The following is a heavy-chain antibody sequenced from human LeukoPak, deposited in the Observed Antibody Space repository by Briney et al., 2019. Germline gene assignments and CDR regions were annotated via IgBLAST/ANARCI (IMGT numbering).Heavy chain of an antibody. CDR3: ARDWSGTPYYFDY. Sequence: GGSLRLSCAASGFTFSSYSMNWVRQAPGKGLEWVSSISSSSSYIYYADSVKGRFTISRDNAKNSLYLQMNSLRAEDTAVYYCARDWSGTPYYFDYWGQGTLVTVSS. V-gene: IGHV3-21*01. CDR2: ISSSSSYI. D-gene: IGHD1-7*01. CDR1: GFTFSSYS. J-gene: IGHJ4*02.